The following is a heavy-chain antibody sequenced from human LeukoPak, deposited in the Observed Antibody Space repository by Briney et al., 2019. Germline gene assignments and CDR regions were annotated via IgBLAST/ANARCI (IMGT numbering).Heavy chain of an antibody. J-gene: IGHJ6*02. CDR3: ARVRSSSWYIDGMDV. Sequence: ASVKVSCKASGYTFTSYDINWVRQATGQGLEWMGWMNPNSGNTDYAQKFQGRVTMTRNTSISTAYMELSSLRSEDTAVYYCARVRSSSWYIDGMDVWGQGTTVTVSS. D-gene: IGHD6-13*01. CDR1: GYTFTSYD. CDR2: MNPNSGNT. V-gene: IGHV1-8*01.